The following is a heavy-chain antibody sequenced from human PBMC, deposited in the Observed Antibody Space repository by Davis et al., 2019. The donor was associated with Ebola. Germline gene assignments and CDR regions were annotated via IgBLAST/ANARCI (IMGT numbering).Heavy chain of an antibody. V-gene: IGHV3-23*01. CDR2: SSGSGGST. D-gene: IGHD6-13*01. CDR1: GFTFSSYA. CDR3: AKEKGSSWYWGIRY. Sequence: PGGSLRLSCAASGFTFSSYAMRRVRQAPGKGLEWVSASSGSGGSTYYADTVKGRFTISRDNAKNTLYLQMNSLRAEDTAVYYSAKEKGSSWYWGIRYWGQGTLVTVSS. J-gene: IGHJ4*02.